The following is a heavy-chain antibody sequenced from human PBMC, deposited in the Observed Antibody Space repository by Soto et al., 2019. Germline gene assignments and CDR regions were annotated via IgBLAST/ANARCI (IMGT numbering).Heavy chain of an antibody. CDR2: IYPGDSDT. CDR3: ARHGYGSGESAHAFDI. CDR1: GYSFTSYW. D-gene: IGHD6-19*01. V-gene: IGHV5-51*01. J-gene: IGHJ3*02. Sequence: GESLKISCKGSGYSFTSYWISWVRQMPGKGLEWMGIIYPGDSDTRYSPSFQGQVTISADKSISTAYLQWSSLKASDTAMYYCARHGYGSGESAHAFDIWGQGTMVTVSS.